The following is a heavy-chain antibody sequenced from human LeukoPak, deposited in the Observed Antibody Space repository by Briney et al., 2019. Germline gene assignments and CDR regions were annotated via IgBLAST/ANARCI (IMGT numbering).Heavy chain of an antibody. CDR2: ISAYNGNT. Sequence: ASVKVSCKASGYTFTSYGISWVRQAPGQGLEWMGWISAYNGNTNYAQKLQGRVTMTTDTPTSTAYMELRSLRSDDTAVYYCARDRPRIAVAGPMSFDYWGQGTLVTVSS. J-gene: IGHJ4*02. D-gene: IGHD6-19*01. V-gene: IGHV1-18*01. CDR3: ARDRPRIAVAGPMSFDY. CDR1: GYTFTSYG.